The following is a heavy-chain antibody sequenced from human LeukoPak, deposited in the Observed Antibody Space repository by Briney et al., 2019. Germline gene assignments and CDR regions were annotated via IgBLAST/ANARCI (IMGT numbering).Heavy chain of an antibody. Sequence: ASVKASCKASGYTFTSYYMHWVRQAPGQGLEWMGMINPSGGSTSYAQKFQGRVTMTRDTSTSTVYMELSSLRSEDTALYYCARVALPNYYDSSGHFDYWGQGTLVTVSS. D-gene: IGHD3-22*01. CDR3: ARVALPNYYDSSGHFDY. V-gene: IGHV1-46*01. CDR1: GYTFTSYY. J-gene: IGHJ4*02. CDR2: INPSGGST.